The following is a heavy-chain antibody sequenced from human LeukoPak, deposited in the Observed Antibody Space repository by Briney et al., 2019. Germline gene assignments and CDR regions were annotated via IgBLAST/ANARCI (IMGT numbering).Heavy chain of an antibody. Sequence: GGSLRLSCAASGFNFSNAWMSWVRQAPGKGLEWVAGISGSGGGTNYADSVKGRFTISRDNPKNTLYLQMNSLRAEDTAVYFCAKRGVVIRVILVGFHKEAYYFDSWGQGALVTVSS. CDR1: GFNFSNAW. J-gene: IGHJ4*02. D-gene: IGHD3-22*01. CDR3: AKRGVVIRVILVGFHKEAYYFDS. CDR2: ISGSGGGT. V-gene: IGHV3-23*01.